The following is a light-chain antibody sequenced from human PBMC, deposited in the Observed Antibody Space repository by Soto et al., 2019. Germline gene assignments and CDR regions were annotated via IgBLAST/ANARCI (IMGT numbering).Light chain of an antibody. CDR1: QSVGRA. V-gene: IGKV3-15*01. J-gene: IGKJ5*01. CDR3: QQYGVRPPAT. CDR2: DSS. Sequence: VLTQSPATLSLSPGERVTLYCKSSQSVGRALAWYHQKPGQSPRLLIYDSSMRAAGVPARFSGSGSGTDFTITISSLQSEDFAVYYCQQYGVRPPATFGQGTRLEIE.